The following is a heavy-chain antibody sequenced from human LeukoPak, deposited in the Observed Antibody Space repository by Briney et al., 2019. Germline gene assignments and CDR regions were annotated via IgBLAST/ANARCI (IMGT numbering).Heavy chain of an antibody. V-gene: IGHV3-23*01. CDR1: GFTFSSYA. J-gene: IGHJ4*02. D-gene: IGHD3-16*02. CDR3: ATLPDDYDYVWGSYRDFDY. Sequence: GRSLRLSCAASGFTFSSYAMSWVRQAPGKGLEWVSAISGSGGSTYYADSVKGRFTISRDNSKNTLYLQMNSLRAEDTAVYYCATLPDDYDYVWGSYRDFDYWGQGTLVTVSS. CDR2: ISGSGGST.